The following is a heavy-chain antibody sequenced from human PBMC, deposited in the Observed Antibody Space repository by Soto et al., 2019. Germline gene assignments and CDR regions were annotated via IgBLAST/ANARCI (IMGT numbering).Heavy chain of an antibody. CDR3: ARDYYGSGSFGVVWFDP. CDR2: IYYSGST. Sequence: QVQLQESGPGLVKPSQTLSLICTVSGGSISSGGYDWSWIRQHPGKGLEWIGYIYYSGSTYYNPSLKSRVTISVDTSKNQFSLKLSSVTAADTAVYYCARDYYGSGSFGVVWFDPWGQGTLVTVSS. D-gene: IGHD3-10*01. V-gene: IGHV4-31*03. J-gene: IGHJ5*02. CDR1: GGSISSGGYD.